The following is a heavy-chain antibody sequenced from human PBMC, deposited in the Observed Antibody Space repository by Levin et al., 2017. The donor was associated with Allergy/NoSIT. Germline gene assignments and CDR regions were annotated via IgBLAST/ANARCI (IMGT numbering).Heavy chain of an antibody. V-gene: IGHV3-30*18. CDR2: ISYDGSKI. J-gene: IGHJ4*02. CDR1: GFNFNTYG. Sequence: GGSLRLSCAASGFNFNTYGMHWVRQAPGKGLEWVAVISYDGSKIYYADSVEGRFTISGDRSKKTLYLQMNSLRAEDTAMYHCAKDESLYCGGDCWTWGPSIDYWGQGTLVTVSS. D-gene: IGHD2-21*02. CDR3: AKDESLYCGGDCWTWGPSIDY.